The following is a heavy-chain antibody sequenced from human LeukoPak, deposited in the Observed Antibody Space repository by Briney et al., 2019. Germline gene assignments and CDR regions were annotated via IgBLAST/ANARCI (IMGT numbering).Heavy chain of an antibody. V-gene: IGHV3-72*01. CDR2: IRNKANSHTT. D-gene: IGHD3/OR15-3a*01. Sequence: GGSLRLSCAASGFTFSDYYMDWVRQAPGKGLEWVGRIRNKANSHTTEYAASVKGRFTISRDDSKNSLYLQMNSLKTDDTAVYYCARGLGGTGARYFDYWGQGTLVTVSS. CDR1: GFTFSDYY. J-gene: IGHJ4*02. CDR3: ARGLGGTGARYFDY.